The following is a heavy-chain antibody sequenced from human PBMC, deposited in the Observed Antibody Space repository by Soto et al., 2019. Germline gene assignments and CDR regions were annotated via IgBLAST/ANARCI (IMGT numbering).Heavy chain of an antibody. CDR2: LSQGGIT. J-gene: IGHJ4*02. Sequence: PSETLSLTCAVSGYSISRGYSWGWIRQPRQKGLEWIGSLSQGGITNYNPSLKSRVTISVDMSKNQFSLRFSSVTAADTAVYYCASHTGSTSSAPFDYWGQGTLVTVSS. CDR1: GYSISRGYS. D-gene: IGHD6-6*01. V-gene: IGHV4-38-2*01. CDR3: ASHTGSTSSAPFDY.